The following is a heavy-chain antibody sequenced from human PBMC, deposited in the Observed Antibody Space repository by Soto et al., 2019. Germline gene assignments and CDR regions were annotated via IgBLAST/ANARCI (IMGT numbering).Heavy chain of an antibody. CDR3: VHTGYIDAPFGY. J-gene: IGHJ4*02. CDR2: IFWNDDE. Sequence: SGPTLVNPTHTLTLTCTFSGFSLTTIGVGVGWIRQPPGKALEWLALIFWNDDERYSPSLNSRLTITKDTSKNQVVLTMTKMDPVDTATYYCVHTGYIDAPFGYWGRGTLVTVSS. D-gene: IGHD5-18*01. CDR1: GFSLTTIGVG. V-gene: IGHV2-5*01.